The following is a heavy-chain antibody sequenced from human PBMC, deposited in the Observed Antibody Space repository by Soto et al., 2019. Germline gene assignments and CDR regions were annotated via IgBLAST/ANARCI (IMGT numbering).Heavy chain of an antibody. Sequence: QVQLVESGGGVVQPGRSLRLSCAASGFMFSGFGMHWVRQAPGKGLQWVAGISKDGSKKYYADPVKGRFTISRDNSKKTLYLQMNSLRAEDTAVYYCANPSGYYFGLGSHDEASDMWGQGTGVTVFS. CDR1: GFMFSGFG. V-gene: IGHV3-30*18. CDR2: ISKDGSKK. D-gene: IGHD3-10*01. J-gene: IGHJ3*02. CDR3: ANPSGYYFGLGSHDEASDM.